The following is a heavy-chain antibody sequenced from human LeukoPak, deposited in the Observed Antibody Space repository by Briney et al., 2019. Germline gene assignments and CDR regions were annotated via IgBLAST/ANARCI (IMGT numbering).Heavy chain of an antibody. V-gene: IGHV1-69*04. CDR2: IIPILGIA. Sequence: SVKVSCKASGGTFSSYAISWVRQAPGQGLEWMGRIIPILGIADYAQKFQDRVTITADKSTSTVYMELSSLRSEDTAVYYCARGGMTMARGVIKLYYYYGMDIWGQGTTVTVSS. CDR1: GGTFSSYA. D-gene: IGHD3-10*01. J-gene: IGHJ6*02. CDR3: ARGGMTMARGVIKLYYYYGMDI.